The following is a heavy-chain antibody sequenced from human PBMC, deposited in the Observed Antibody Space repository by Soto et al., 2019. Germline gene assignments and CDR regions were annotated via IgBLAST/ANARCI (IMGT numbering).Heavy chain of an antibody. D-gene: IGHD5-12*01. CDR1: GGSFSGYY. CDR3: ARGERGYSGYDFYYYGMDV. Sequence: SETLSLTCAVYGGSFSGYYWSWIRQPPGKGLEWIGEINHSGSTNSNPSLKSRVPISVDTSKNQFSLKLSSVTAADTAVYYCARGERGYSGYDFYYYGMDVWGQGTTVTVSS. CDR2: INHSGST. J-gene: IGHJ6*02. V-gene: IGHV4-34*01.